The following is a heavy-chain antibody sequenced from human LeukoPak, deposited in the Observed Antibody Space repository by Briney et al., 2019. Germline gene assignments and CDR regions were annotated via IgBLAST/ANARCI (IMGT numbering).Heavy chain of an antibody. V-gene: IGHV3-21*01. CDR3: ARGAGMVATPFGY. J-gene: IGHJ4*02. D-gene: IGHD5-12*01. Sequence: PGGSLRLSCAASGFTFSSYSMNWVRQAPGKGLEWVSSISSSSSYIYYADSVKGRFTISRDNAKNSLYLQMNSLRAEDTAVYYCARGAGMVATPFGYWGQGTLVTVSS. CDR2: ISSSSSYI. CDR1: GFTFSSYS.